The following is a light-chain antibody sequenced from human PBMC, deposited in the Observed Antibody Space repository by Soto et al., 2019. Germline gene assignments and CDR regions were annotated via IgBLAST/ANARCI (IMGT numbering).Light chain of an antibody. CDR3: QQYPSSPPQG. Sequence: EIVLTQSPGTLPLSPGERATLSCRASQTISSYLAWYQHKPGQAPRLLIYDASSRATDIPDRFSGSGSGTDFTLTIDRLEPEDFAVYYCQQYPSSPPQGFGQGTKLEIQ. CDR2: DAS. J-gene: IGKJ2*03. V-gene: IGKV3-20*01. CDR1: QTISSY.